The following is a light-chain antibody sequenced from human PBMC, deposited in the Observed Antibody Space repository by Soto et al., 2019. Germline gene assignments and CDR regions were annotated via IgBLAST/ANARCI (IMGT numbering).Light chain of an antibody. Sequence: QSALTQPPSASGSPGQSVTISCTGTSSDVGGYNYVSWYQQHPGKAPKLMIYDVSKRPSGVPDRFSGSKSGNTASLTVSGLPAEDAADYYCSSYAGSNNLVFGGGTKLTVL. CDR3: SSYAGSNNLV. CDR1: SSDVGGYNY. J-gene: IGLJ2*01. CDR2: DVS. V-gene: IGLV2-8*01.